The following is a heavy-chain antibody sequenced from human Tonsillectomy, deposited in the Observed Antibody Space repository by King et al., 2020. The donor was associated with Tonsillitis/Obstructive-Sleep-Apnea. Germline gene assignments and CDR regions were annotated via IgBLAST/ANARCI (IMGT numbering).Heavy chain of an antibody. V-gene: IGHV3-21*01. CDR3: AREDCNTTTCYEGNSDWFAS. CDR2: ISSSSTYI. Sequence: VQLVESGGGLVKPGGSLRLSCAASGFTFSSYSMNWVRQAPGKGLEWVSSISSSSTYIYYADSVKGRFTISRDNAKNSLHRQMNSLRAEDTAVYYCAREDCNTTTCYEGNSDWFASWGQGTLVTVSA. J-gene: IGHJ5*01. CDR1: GFTFSSYS. D-gene: IGHD2-2*01.